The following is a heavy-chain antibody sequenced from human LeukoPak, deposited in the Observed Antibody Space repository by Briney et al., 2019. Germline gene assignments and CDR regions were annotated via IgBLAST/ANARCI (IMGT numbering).Heavy chain of an antibody. CDR3: ARATSIAARPLFDY. J-gene: IGHJ4*02. CDR1: GYTLTSYA. Sequence: GASVKVSCKASGYTLTSYAMHWVRQAPGQRLEWMGWSNAGNGNTKYSQKFQGRVTITADESTSAAYMELSSLRSEDTAVYYCARATSIAARPLFDYWGQGTLVTVSS. D-gene: IGHD6-6*01. V-gene: IGHV1-3*01. CDR2: SNAGNGNT.